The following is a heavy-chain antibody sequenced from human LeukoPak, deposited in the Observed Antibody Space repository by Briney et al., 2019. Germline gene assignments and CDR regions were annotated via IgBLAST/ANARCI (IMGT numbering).Heavy chain of an antibody. CDR3: AKDLYRSLYYYDSSGSDGSDY. V-gene: IGHV3-48*03. Sequence: GGSLRLSCAASGFTFSTYEMNWVRQAPGKGLEWVSYISSSGSTIYYADSVKGRFTISRDNSKNTLYLQMNSLRAEDTAVYYCAKDLYRSLYYYDSSGSDGSDYWGQGTLVTVSS. CDR1: GFTFSTYE. J-gene: IGHJ4*02. D-gene: IGHD3-22*01. CDR2: ISSSGSTI.